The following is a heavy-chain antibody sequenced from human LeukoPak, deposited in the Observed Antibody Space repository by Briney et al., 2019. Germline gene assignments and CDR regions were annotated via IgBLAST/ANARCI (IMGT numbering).Heavy chain of an antibody. CDR2: IIPIFGTA. Sequence: SVKVSCTASGGTFSSYAISWVRQAPGQGLEWMGGIIPIFGTANYAQKFQGRVTITADESTSTAYMEMSSLRSEDTAVYYCARVPKYYYDSSGYYYDYYYGMDVWGQGTTVTVSS. V-gene: IGHV1-69*13. D-gene: IGHD3-22*01. CDR1: GGTFSSYA. CDR3: ARVPKYYYDSSGYYYDYYYGMDV. J-gene: IGHJ6*02.